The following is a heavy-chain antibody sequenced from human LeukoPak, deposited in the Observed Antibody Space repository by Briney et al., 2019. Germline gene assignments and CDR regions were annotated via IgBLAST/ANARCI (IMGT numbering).Heavy chain of an antibody. D-gene: IGHD5-18*01. CDR1: GFTVSGTW. V-gene: IGHV3-74*01. J-gene: IGHJ4*02. CDR3: GTAFEF. CDR2: INNDGRST. Sequence: GGSLRLSCAASGFTVSGTWMHWVRQAPGKGLVWVSRINNDGRSTSYADPVKGRFTISRDNAENTLYMQMNSLRAEDTAVYYCGTAFEFWGQGTLVTVSS.